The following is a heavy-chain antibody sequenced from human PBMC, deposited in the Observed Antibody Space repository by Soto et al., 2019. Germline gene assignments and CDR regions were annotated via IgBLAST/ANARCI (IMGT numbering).Heavy chain of an antibody. CDR2: IVVGSGNT. CDR3: AAAGVGATESFDY. D-gene: IGHD1-26*01. CDR1: GFTFNSSA. Sequence: SVKVSCKASGFTFNSSAMQWVRQARGQRLEWIGWIVVGSGNTNYAQKFQERVTITRDMSTSTAYMELSSLRSEDTAVYYCAAAGVGATESFDYWGQGTLVTVSS. V-gene: IGHV1-58*02. J-gene: IGHJ4*02.